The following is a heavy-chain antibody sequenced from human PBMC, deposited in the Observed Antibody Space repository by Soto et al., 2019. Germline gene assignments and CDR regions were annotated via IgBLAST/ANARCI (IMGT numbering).Heavy chain of an antibody. V-gene: IGHV3-23*01. CDR2: ISGRGGNI. J-gene: IGHJ4*02. Sequence: EVHLLESGGGLVQPGGSLRLSCAASGFTFSSNAMSWVRQAPGKGLEWVSAISGRGGNIYYADSVRGRFTISRDNSKSTLYLQMNSLGAEDAALYYCAKAYDFWTFDYWGLGTLVTVSS. CDR1: GFTFSSNA. D-gene: IGHD3-3*01. CDR3: AKAYDFWTFDY.